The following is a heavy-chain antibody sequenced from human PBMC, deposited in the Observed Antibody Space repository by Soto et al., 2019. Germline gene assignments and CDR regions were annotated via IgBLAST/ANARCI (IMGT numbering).Heavy chain of an antibody. CDR3: AHSWGCSGGSCYYDWFDP. D-gene: IGHD2-15*01. CDR2: IYWNDDK. J-gene: IGHJ5*02. CDR1: GFSLSTSGVG. Sequence: QITLKESGPTLVKPTQTLTLTCTFSGFSLSTSGVGVGWIRQPPGKALEWLALIYWNDDKRYSPSLKSRLTITKDTSKNQVVLTMTNMDPVDTATYYCAHSWGCSGGSCYYDWFDPWGQGTLVTVSS. V-gene: IGHV2-5*01.